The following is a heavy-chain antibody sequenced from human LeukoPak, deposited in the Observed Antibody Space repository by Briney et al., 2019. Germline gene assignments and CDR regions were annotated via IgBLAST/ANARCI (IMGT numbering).Heavy chain of an antibody. D-gene: IGHD5/OR15-5a*01. Sequence: PGGSLRLSCAASGFTFSDYTMTWIRQGPGKGLDWISYISSSSRIVYYADSVEGRFTISRDNGKKTVYLEMNSLRVEDTAVYYCARDQSGANLKIVSIGWFDPWGQGTLVTVSS. CDR2: ISSSSRIV. CDR1: GFTFSDYT. CDR3: ARDQSGANLKIVSIGWFDP. V-gene: IGHV3-11*04. J-gene: IGHJ5*02.